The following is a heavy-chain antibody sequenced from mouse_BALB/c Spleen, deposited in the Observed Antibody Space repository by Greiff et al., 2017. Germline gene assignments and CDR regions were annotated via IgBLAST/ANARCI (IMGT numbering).Heavy chain of an antibody. D-gene: IGHD1-1*01. CDR2: IYPGNSDT. CDR3: TRSSYGSPGYFDY. J-gene: IGHJ2*01. V-gene: IGHV1-5*01. CDR1: GYTFTSYW. Sequence: VQLQQSGPVLARPGASVKMSCKASGYTFTSYWMHWVKQRPGQGLEWIGAIYPGNSDTSYNQKFKGKAKLTAVTSTSTAYMELSSLTNEDSAVYYCTRSSYGSPGYFDYWGEGTTLTVSS.